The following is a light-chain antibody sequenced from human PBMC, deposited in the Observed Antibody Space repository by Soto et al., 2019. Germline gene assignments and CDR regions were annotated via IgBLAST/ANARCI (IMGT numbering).Light chain of an antibody. J-gene: IGKJ3*01. CDR3: QQLNSYPIT. V-gene: IGKV1-9*01. CDR2: STS. CDR1: QGLSSY. Sequence: DIQLTQSPSFLSASVGDRVTITCRASQGLSSYLAWYQQKPGMAPKLLIYSTSTLQSGVPARFSGSASGTAFTLTISSLQPEDFATYYCQQLNSYPITFGPGTKVDI.